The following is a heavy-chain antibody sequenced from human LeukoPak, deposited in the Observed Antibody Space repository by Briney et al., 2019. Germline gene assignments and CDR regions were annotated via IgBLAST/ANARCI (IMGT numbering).Heavy chain of an antibody. D-gene: IGHD3-10*01. V-gene: IGHV3-7*01. Sequence: PGGSLRLSCAASGFTFSSYWMSWVRQAPGKGLEWVANIKQDGSEKYYVDSVKGRFTISRDNAKNSLYLQMNSLRAEDTAVYYCARGSGGVRGVIHHFDYWGQGTLVTVSS. CDR2: IKQDGSEK. CDR1: GFTFSSYW. CDR3: ARGSGGVRGVIHHFDY. J-gene: IGHJ4*02.